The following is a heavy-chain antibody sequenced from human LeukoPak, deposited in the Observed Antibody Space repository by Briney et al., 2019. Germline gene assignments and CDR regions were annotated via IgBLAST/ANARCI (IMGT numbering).Heavy chain of an antibody. J-gene: IGHJ5*02. CDR1: AVSISTYY. CDR3: ARGGSRIANWFDP. CDR2: IYYSGSI. V-gene: IGHV4-59*01. D-gene: IGHD2-15*01. Sequence: PSETLSLTCTVSAVSISTYYWGWLRQLQGKGWEWIGYIYYSGSINSNTSLKSLITITVDTSKNQFSLKLGSVTAADTAGYYCARGGSRIANWFDPWGQGTLVTVSS.